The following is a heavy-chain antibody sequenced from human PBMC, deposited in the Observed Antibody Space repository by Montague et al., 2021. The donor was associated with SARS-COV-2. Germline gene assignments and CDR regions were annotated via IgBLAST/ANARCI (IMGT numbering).Heavy chain of an antibody. CDR3: ARGLYNWNYELWFDT. Sequence: SETLSLTCTVSGGSVGSSHYYWAWIRQPPGKGLEWIGTIYYSGSTYYNPSPRSRVTIDVDASTNQFSLKLHSVTAADTAVYFCARGLYNWNYELWFDTWGQGTLVTVSS. D-gene: IGHD1-7*01. V-gene: IGHV4-39*01. CDR1: GGSVGSSHYY. CDR2: IYYSGST. J-gene: IGHJ5*02.